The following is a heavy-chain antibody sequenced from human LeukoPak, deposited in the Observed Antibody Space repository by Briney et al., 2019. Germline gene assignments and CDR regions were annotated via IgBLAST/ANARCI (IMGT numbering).Heavy chain of an antibody. J-gene: IGHJ4*02. CDR2: ISGGGGST. CDR1: GFTFSSYA. Sequence: GGSLRLSCAASGFTFSSYAMSWVRQTPGKGLEWVSAISGGGGSTYYADSVKGRFTISRDNSKNTLYLQMNSLRAEDTAVYYCAKSTVVTVPRGEFDYWGQGTLVTVSS. CDR3: AKSTVVTVPRGEFDY. D-gene: IGHD4-17*01. V-gene: IGHV3-23*01.